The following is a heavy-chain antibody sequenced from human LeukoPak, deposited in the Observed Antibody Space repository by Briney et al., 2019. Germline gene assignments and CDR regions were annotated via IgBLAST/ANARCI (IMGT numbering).Heavy chain of an antibody. CDR2: ISSGGGVT. J-gene: IGHJ4*02. Sequence: SGGSLRLSCAASGFTFSTYAMSWVRKAPGKGLEWVSVISSGGGVTHYADSVEGRFTISRDNSKNTLFLQVNSLRAEDTAVYYCAKVRSMAANPSYFDSWGQGTLVTVSS. CDR3: AKVRSMAANPSYFDS. CDR1: GFTFSTYA. D-gene: IGHD5-24*01. V-gene: IGHV3-23*01.